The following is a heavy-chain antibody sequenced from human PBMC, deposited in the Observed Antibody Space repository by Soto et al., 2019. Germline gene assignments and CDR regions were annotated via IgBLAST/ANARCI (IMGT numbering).Heavy chain of an antibody. CDR3: ARVSATPPYSYYGMDV. J-gene: IGHJ6*02. D-gene: IGHD2-15*01. Sequence: QVQLVQSGAEVKKPGASVKVSCKASGYTFTSYDINWVRQATGQGLEWMGWMNPNSGNTGYAQKFQGRVTMTRNTSISTAYMELSSLRSEDTAVYYCARVSATPPYSYYGMDVWGQGTTVTVSS. V-gene: IGHV1-8*01. CDR1: GYTFTSYD. CDR2: MNPNSGNT.